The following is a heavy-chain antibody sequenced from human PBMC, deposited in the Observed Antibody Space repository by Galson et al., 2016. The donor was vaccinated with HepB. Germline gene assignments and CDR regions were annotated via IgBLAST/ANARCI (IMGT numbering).Heavy chain of an antibody. J-gene: IGHJ6*03. V-gene: IGHV4-39*01. D-gene: IGHD6-13*01. Sequence: TLSLTCTVSGGSVTSSSYYRGWIRQPPGKGLEWIGNIYYSGSTYYNPSLKSRVTISADTSKNQFSLRLSSVTAADTAVYYCARLIAEYSSSRGIYYYYYYMDVWGKGTTVTVSS. CDR3: ARLIAEYSSSRGIYYYYYYMDV. CDR1: GGSVTSSSYY. CDR2: IYYSGST.